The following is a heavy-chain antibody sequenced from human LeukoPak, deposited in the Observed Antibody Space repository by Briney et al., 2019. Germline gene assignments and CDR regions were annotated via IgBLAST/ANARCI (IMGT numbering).Heavy chain of an antibody. J-gene: IGHJ3*02. CDR1: GDSVSVKSDV. CDR3: ARDADWAYDAFDT. V-gene: IGHV6-1*01. D-gene: IGHD3-9*01. Sequence: SQTLSLTCAISGDSVSVKSDVWNWIRQSPSRGLEWLGRTYYRSKWINDYATSVKSRIIISPDTSKNQFSLHLNSVTPKDTAVYYCARDADWAYDAFDTWGQGTMVTVSS. CDR2: TYYRSKWIN.